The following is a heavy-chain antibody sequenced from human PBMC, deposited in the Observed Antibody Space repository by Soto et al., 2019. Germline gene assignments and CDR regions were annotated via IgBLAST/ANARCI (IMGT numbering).Heavy chain of an antibody. J-gene: IGHJ4*02. CDR3: ARAGGLGAVAADY. CDR1: GGSISSGGYS. V-gene: IGHV4-30-2*01. Sequence: QLQLQESGSGLVKPSQTLSLTCAVSGGSISSGGYSWSWIRQPPGKGLEWIGYIYHSGSTYYNPYRKRRVTISVDRSKNQFSLKLSSVTAADTAVYYCARAGGLGAVAADYWGQGTLVTVSS. CDR2: IYHSGST. D-gene: IGHD6-19*01.